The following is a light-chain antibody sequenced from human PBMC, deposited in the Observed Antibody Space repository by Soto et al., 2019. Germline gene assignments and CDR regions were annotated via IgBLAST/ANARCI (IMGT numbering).Light chain of an antibody. Sequence: DIQITQSPSSLSASVGDRVTITCRAGQNIDSYLNWYQQRPGKAPKLLIYTASSLQSGVPSRFSGSGSGTDFTLTISSLQPEDFATYYCQQTYSAPPWTFGQGTKVDIK. V-gene: IGKV1-39*01. J-gene: IGKJ1*01. CDR3: QQTYSAPPWT. CDR2: TAS. CDR1: QNIDSY.